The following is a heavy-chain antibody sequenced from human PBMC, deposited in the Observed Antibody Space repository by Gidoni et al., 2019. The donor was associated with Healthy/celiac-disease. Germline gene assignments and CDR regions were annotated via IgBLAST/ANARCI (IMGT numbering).Heavy chain of an antibody. CDR3: AKDLGPGGDYVSD. CDR2: ISGSGGST. J-gene: IGHJ4*02. V-gene: IGHV3-23*01. Sequence: EVQLLESGGCLVHPGGSLRLSCAASGFTFSSYAMSWVRQAPGKGLEWVSAISGSGGSTYYADSVKGRFTISRDNSKNTLYLQMNSLRAEDTAVYYCAKDLGPGGDYVSDWGQGTLVTVSS. CDR1: GFTFSSYA. D-gene: IGHD2-21*02.